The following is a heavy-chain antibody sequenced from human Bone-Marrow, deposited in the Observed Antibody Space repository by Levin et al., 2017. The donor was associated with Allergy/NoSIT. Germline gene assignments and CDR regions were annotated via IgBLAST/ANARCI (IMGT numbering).Heavy chain of an antibody. CDR1: RYTFTNYD. CDR3: VRGREATRPYFYYGMDV. Sequence: GESLKISCKASRYTFTNYDINWVRQATGQGLEWMGRMNPKSGNTDYAQKFQGRVTMTRNTSISTAYMELSSLRSEDAAVYFCVRGREATRPYFYYGMDVWGQGTTVTVSS. J-gene: IGHJ6*02. D-gene: IGHD6-6*01. V-gene: IGHV1-8*01. CDR2: MNPKSGNT.